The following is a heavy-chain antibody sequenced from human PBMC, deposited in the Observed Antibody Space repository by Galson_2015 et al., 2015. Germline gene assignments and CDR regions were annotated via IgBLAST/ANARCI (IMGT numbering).Heavy chain of an antibody. Sequence: SQTLSLTCAASGGSISSGGYSWSWIRQPPGKGLEWIGYIYHSGSTYYNPSLKSRVTISVDRSKNQFSLKLSSVTAADTAVYYCARGAASIRVFWFDPWGQGTLVTVSS. V-gene: IGHV4-30-2*01. CDR2: IYHSGST. CDR3: ARGAASIRVFWFDP. J-gene: IGHJ5*02. CDR1: GGSISSGGYS. D-gene: IGHD2-8*01.